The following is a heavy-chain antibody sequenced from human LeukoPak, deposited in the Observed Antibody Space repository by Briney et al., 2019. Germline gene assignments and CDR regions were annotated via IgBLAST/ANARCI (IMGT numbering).Heavy chain of an antibody. V-gene: IGHV3-33*08. D-gene: IGHD6-19*01. CDR2: IWYGGSNK. J-gene: IGHJ4*02. CDR1: GFTVSSNY. Sequence: PGGSLRLSCAASGFTVSSNYMSWVRQAPGKGLEWVAVIWYGGSNKYYADSVKGRFTISRDNSKNTLYLQMNSLRAEDTAVYYCARDNLYSSGCQDYWGQGTLVTVSS. CDR3: ARDNLYSSGCQDY.